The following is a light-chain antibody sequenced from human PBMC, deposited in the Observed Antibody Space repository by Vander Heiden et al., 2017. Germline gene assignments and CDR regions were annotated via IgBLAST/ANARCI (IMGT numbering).Light chain of an antibody. V-gene: IGLV2-14*01. CDR1: SSDVGDYNY. CDR2: EVS. J-gene: IGLJ2*01. CDR3: RSYTSTNTVV. Sequence: QSALTQPASVPGPPGQSITISCTGTSSDVGDYNYVSWYQQHPGKAPKLRIYEVSNRPSGVSNRFSGSKSGKTASLTISGLQAEDEADYYCRSYTSTNTVVFGGGTRLTVL.